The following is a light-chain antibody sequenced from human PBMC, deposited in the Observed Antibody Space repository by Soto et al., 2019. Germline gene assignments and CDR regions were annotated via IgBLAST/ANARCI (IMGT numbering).Light chain of an antibody. CDR3: QQSYSTPPWT. CDR2: AAS. CDR1: QSISSY. V-gene: IGKV1-39*01. Sequence: DIQMTQSPSSLSAYVGDRVTITCRASQSISSYLTWYQQKPGKAPKLLIYAASSLQSGVPSRFSGSGSGTDFTLTISSLQPEDFATDYCQQSYSTPPWTFGQGTKVEIK. J-gene: IGKJ1*01.